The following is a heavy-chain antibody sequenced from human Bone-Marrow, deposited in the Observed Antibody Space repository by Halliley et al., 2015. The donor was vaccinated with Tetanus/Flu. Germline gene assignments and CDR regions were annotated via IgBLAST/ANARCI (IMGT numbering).Heavy chain of an antibody. J-gene: IGHJ4*02. CDR2: ISYDGNKK. V-gene: IGHV3-30*04. D-gene: IGHD4-17*01. Sequence: QGLEWLADISYDGNKKDYADSVKGRITISRDNSKNTLYMQLNYLRPEDTAVYYCARSSTATLDFWGRGTRVTVSS. CDR3: ARSSTATLDF.